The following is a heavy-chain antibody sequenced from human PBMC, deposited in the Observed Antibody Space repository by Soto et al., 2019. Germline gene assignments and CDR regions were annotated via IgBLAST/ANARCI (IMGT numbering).Heavy chain of an antibody. J-gene: IGHJ6*02. Sequence: GGSLRLSCTASGFTFSSYAMHWVRQAPGKGLECVAVISYDGSNKYYADSVKGRFTISRDNSKNMLYLQMNSLRTEDTALYYCAKEVRDSSDYCYLHYYNGMDVWAQFTTVTV. CDR2: ISYDGSNK. CDR3: AKEVRDSSDYCYLHYYNGMDV. CDR1: GFTFSSYA. D-gene: IGHD3-22*01. V-gene: IGHV3-30*18.